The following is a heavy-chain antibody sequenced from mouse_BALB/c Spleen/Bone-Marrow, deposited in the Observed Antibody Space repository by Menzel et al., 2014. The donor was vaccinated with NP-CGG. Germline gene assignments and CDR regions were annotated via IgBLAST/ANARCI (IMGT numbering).Heavy chain of an antibody. Sequence: QVQLQQSGPGLVQPSQSLSITCTVSGFSLTTYGIHWVRQSPGKGLEWLGVIRRGGNTDYNAAFMSRLSITKDNSKSQVFFKMNSLQADDTAIYYCASTGAWTMDYWGQGTSVTVSS. CDR3: ASTGAWTMDY. CDR1: GFSLTTYG. J-gene: IGHJ4*01. V-gene: IGHV2-5*01. CDR2: IRRGGNT. D-gene: IGHD4-1*02.